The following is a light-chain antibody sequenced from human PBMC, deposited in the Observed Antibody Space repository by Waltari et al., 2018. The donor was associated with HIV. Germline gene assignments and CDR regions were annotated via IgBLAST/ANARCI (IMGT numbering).Light chain of an antibody. CDR1: QAISNS. J-gene: IGKJ4*01. CDR2: AAS. V-gene: IGKV1-NL1*01. Sequence: DIQITQSPYSLSASVEDRVTLTCRARQAISNSLAWYQQKPGKAPKLLLYAASRLESGVPSRFSGSRSGTDYALIISSLQSEDFAVYYCQQYSTPPPLTFGGGTKVEIK. CDR3: QQYSTPPPLT.